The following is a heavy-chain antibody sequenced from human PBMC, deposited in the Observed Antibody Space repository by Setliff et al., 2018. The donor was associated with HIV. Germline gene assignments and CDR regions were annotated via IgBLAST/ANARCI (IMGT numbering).Heavy chain of an antibody. CDR1: AFTFNKYA. CDR2: ISDTGDYI. V-gene: IGHV3-23*01. J-gene: IGHJ4*02. CDR3: AKDPPGFSHFLDY. Sequence: PGESLTISCTASAFTFNKYAMAWVRQAPGKGLEWVSAISDTGDYIYYADSVKGRFTISRDNSADTVYLQMTGLRVEDTAVYFCAKDPPGFSHFLDYWGQGAVVT.